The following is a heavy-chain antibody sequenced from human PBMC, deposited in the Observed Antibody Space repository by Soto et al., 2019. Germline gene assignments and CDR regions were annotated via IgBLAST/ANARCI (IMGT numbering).Heavy chain of an antibody. D-gene: IGHD3-22*01. CDR1: GYTFTTYY. CDR3: ARLYDSTGTVAFDV. V-gene: IGHV1-46*01. J-gene: IGHJ3*01. Sequence: ASVKVSCKASGYTFTTYYMHWVRQAPGQGLEWMGIINPSGGTTTYAQKFQGRVTMTRDTSASTVYMELSSLRSEDTAMYYCARLYDSTGTVAFDVWGQGTMVTV. CDR2: INPSGGTT.